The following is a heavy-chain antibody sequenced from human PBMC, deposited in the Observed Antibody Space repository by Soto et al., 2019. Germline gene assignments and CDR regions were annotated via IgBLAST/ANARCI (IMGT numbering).Heavy chain of an antibody. V-gene: IGHV1-18*01. CDR1: GYTFDNYG. CDR3: ARYQSVARQVAPDY. CDR2: IGAYNGDT. Sequence: ASVKVSCKASGYTFDNYGISWVRQAPGQGLEWMGWIGAYNGDTNYAKKIQGRVTMTTDTSTSTAYMELRSLSSDDTAVYYCARYQSVARQVAPDYRAQRTQVPVSS. D-gene: IGHD2-21*01. J-gene: IGHJ4*02.